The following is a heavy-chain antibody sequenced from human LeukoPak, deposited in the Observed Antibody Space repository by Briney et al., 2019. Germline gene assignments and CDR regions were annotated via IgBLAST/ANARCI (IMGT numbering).Heavy chain of an antibody. D-gene: IGHD3-22*01. CDR2: IYTSGST. V-gene: IGHV4-61*02. Sequence: SETLSLTCTVSGGSISSGSYYWSWIRQPAGKGLEWIGRIYTSGSTNYNPSLKSRVTISVDTSKNQFSLKLSSVTAADTAVYYCARVSYVVILSDDAFDIWGQGTMVTVSS. CDR3: ARVSYVVILSDDAFDI. J-gene: IGHJ3*02. CDR1: GGSISSGSYY.